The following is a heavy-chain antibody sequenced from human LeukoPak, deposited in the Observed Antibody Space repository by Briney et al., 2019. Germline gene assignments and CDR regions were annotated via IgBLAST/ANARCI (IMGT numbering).Heavy chain of an antibody. D-gene: IGHD6-19*01. CDR3: ASSLAVAGTWFDY. J-gene: IGHJ4*02. V-gene: IGHV1-8*03. Sequence: ASVKVSCKASGYTFTSYDINWVRQATGQGLEWMGWMNPNSGNTGYAQKFQGRVTITRNTSISTAYMELSSLRSEDTAVYYCASSLAVAGTWFDYWGQGTLVTVSS. CDR1: GYTFTSYD. CDR2: MNPNSGNT.